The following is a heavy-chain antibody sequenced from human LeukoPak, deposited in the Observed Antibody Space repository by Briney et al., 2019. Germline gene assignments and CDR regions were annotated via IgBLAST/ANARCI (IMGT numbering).Heavy chain of an antibody. CDR2: ISGSGGST. V-gene: IGHV3-23*01. CDR1: GFTFSSYA. CDR3: AKDMYDIVVVPAAIWDY. D-gene: IGHD2-2*02. J-gene: IGHJ4*02. Sequence: PGGSLRLSCAASGFTFSSYAMSWVRHAPGKGLEWVSAISGSGGSTYYADSVKGRFTISRDNSMNTLYLQMNSLRAEDTAVYYCAKDMYDIVVVPAAIWDYWGQGSLVTVSS.